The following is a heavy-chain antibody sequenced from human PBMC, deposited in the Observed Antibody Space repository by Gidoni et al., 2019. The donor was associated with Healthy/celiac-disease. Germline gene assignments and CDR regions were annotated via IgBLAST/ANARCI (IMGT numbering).Heavy chain of an antibody. CDR3: SRASSLPLVRGVMNY. Sequence: QGQLVQSGAEEKKPGASVKVSCKASGYTCTGYYMNWVRQAPGQGLEWMGRINPNSGGTNYAQKFQGRVTMTRDTSISTAYMELSVLRSPPPAVYSFSRASSLPLVRGVMNYWGPGTLVTVSS. CDR1: GYTCTGYY. D-gene: IGHD3-10*01. CDR2: INPNSGGT. J-gene: IGHJ4*02. V-gene: IGHV1-2*06.